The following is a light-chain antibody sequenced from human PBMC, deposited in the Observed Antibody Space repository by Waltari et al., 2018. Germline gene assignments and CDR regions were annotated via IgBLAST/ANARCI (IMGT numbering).Light chain of an antibody. J-gene: IGLJ2*01. CDR3: CSYAGTPRVV. CDR1: NNSIGRYNL. V-gene: IGLV2-23*02. CDR2: EVH. Sequence: QSALTQPASVSGSPGQSITISRTGTNNSIGRYNLFSLYQQPPGKAPKVIIFEVHKRPSGVSNRFSGSKSGNTASLTVSGLHPEDEADYYCCSYAGTPRVVFGGGTKLTVL.